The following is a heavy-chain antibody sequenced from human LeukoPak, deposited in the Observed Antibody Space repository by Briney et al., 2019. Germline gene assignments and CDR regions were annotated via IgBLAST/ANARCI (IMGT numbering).Heavy chain of an antibody. Sequence: SETLSLTCAVYGGSFSGYYWSWIRQPPGKGLEWIGEINHSGSTNYNPSLKSRVTISIDTSKNLFSLKLDPLTPADTAVYYCARSATVTTGYFDYWGRGTLVAVSP. CDR2: INHSGST. J-gene: IGHJ4*02. CDR1: GGSFSGYY. CDR3: ARSATVTTGYFDY. D-gene: IGHD4-17*01. V-gene: IGHV4-34*01.